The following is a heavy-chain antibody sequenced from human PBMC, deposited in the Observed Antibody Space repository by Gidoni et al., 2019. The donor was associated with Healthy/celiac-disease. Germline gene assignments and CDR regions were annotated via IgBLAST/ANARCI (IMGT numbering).Heavy chain of an antibody. V-gene: IGHV3-15*01. CDR2: IKSKTDGGTT. Sequence: AASGFIFSTPWMSWVRQAPGKGLEWVGRIKSKTDGGTTDYAAPVKGRFTISRDDSKNTLYLQMNSLKTEDTAVYYCKDSGYCSGGSCYSVWGQGTMVTVSS. CDR3: KDSGYCSGGSCYSV. CDR1: GFIFSTPW. J-gene: IGHJ3*01. D-gene: IGHD2-15*01.